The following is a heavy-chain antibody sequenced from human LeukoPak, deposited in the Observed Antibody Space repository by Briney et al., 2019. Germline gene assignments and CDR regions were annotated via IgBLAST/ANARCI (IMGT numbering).Heavy chain of an antibody. CDR2: ISGSGGSA. Sequence: GGSLRLSCAASGFTFSSFEMSWVRQAPGKGLEWVSAISGSGGSAYYADSVKGRFTLSRDNSRNSLSLQMNSLRAEDTALYYCAKTGYSSGWYRIWDYWGQGTLVTVSS. CDR1: GFTFSSFE. J-gene: IGHJ4*02. CDR3: AKTGYSSGWYRIWDY. D-gene: IGHD6-19*01. V-gene: IGHV3-23*01.